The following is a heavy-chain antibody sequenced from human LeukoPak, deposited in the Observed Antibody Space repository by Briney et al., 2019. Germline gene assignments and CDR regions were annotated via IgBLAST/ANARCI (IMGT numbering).Heavy chain of an antibody. V-gene: IGHV3-23*01. J-gene: IGHJ4*02. D-gene: IGHD4-11*01. CDR2: ISVSGGST. CDR3: ARGYSDWLR. Sequence: GGSLKPSVAPSEFAFSSYAMSGVRQAPGKGLEWVSGISVSGGSTYYAGSVKGRFTISRDNAKNSLSLQMSGLRVEDTAVYYCARGYSDWLRWGQGTQVTVSS. CDR1: EFAFSSYA.